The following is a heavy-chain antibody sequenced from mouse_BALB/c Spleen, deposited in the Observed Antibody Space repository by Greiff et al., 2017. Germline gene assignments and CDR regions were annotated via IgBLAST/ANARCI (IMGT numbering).Heavy chain of an antibody. V-gene: IGHV1-54*01. J-gene: IGHJ4*01. CDR2: INPGSGGT. CDR1: GYAFTNYL. D-gene: IGHD2-14*01. CDR3: ARERYDDAMDY. Sequence: VQLQQSGAELVRPGTSVKVSCKASGYAFTNYLIEWVKQRPGQGLEWIGVINPGSGGTNYNEKFKGKATLTADKSSSTAYMQLSSLTSDDSAVYFCARERYDDAMDYWGQGTSVTVSS.